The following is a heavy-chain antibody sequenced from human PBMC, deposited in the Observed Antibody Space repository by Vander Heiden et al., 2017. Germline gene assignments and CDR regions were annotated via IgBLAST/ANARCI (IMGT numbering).Heavy chain of an antibody. Sequence: QVQVVESGGGVVQPGRSLSLSCAASGFTFSGYSMHWVRQAPGKGLEWVALISYDGSNKNYADSVKGRFTISRDNSKNTLYLQMNSLRVEDTAVYYCARGRRLAGKGDWFDPWGQGTLVTVSS. J-gene: IGHJ5*02. D-gene: IGHD6-19*01. CDR3: ARGRRLAGKGDWFDP. CDR1: GFTFSGYS. V-gene: IGHV3-30-3*01. CDR2: ISYDGSNK.